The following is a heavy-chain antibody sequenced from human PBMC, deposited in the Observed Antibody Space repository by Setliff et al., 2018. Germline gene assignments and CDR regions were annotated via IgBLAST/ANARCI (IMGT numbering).Heavy chain of an antibody. CDR1: GYSISSGYY. CDR2: IYYSGST. CDR3: ARVGATYYFDY. V-gene: IGHV4-38-2*02. Sequence: PSETLSLTCTVSGYSISSGYYWGWIRQPPGKGLELIGSIYYSGSTNYNPSLKSRVTISVDTSKNQFSLKLSSVTAADTAVYYCARVGATYYFDYWGQGTLVTVSS. J-gene: IGHJ4*02. D-gene: IGHD1-26*01.